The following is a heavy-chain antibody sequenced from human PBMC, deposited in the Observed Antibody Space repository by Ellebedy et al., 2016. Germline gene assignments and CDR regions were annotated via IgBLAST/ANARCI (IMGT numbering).Heavy chain of an antibody. CDR1: GFTFDDYA. Sequence: GGSLRLXCAASGFTFDDYAMHWVRQAPGKGLEWVSGISWNSGSIGYADSVKGRFTISRDNAKNSLYLQMNSLRAEDTALYYCAKDLGGGDPYYYGMDVWGQGTTVTVSS. J-gene: IGHJ6*02. CDR2: ISWNSGSI. CDR3: AKDLGGGDPYYYGMDV. D-gene: IGHD2-21*01. V-gene: IGHV3-9*01.